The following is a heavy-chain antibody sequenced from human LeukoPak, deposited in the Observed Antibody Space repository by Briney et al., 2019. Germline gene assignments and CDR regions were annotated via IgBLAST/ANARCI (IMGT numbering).Heavy chain of an antibody. CDR2: IYTSGST. CDR1: GGSISSGSYY. CDR3: ARTYCGGDCRGYYYHYFMDV. V-gene: IGHV4-61*02. Sequence: SETLSLTCTVSGGSISSGSYYWSWIRQPAGKGLEWIGRIYTSGSTKYNPSLKSRVTISVDRSKNQFSLKLSSVTAADTAVYYCARTYCGGDCRGYYYHYFMDVWGKGTTVTISS. J-gene: IGHJ6*03. D-gene: IGHD2-21*02.